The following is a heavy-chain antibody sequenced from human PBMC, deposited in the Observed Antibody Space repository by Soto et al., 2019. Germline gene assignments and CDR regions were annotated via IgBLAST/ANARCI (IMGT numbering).Heavy chain of an antibody. CDR2: IIPIFGTA. D-gene: IGHD5-18*01. Sequence: SVKVSCKASGGTFSSYAISWVRQAPGQGLEWMGGIIPIFGTANYAQKFQGRVTITADKSTSTAYMELSSLRSEDTAVYYCASFVDTAMVGAYYYYGMDVWGQGTTVTVS. CDR1: GGTFSSYA. CDR3: ASFVDTAMVGAYYYYGMDV. V-gene: IGHV1-69*06. J-gene: IGHJ6*02.